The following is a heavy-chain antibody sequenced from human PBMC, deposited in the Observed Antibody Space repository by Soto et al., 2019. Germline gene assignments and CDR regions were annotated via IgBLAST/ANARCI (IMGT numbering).Heavy chain of an antibody. D-gene: IGHD1-26*01. Sequence: GGSLRLSCAASGFTFSSYAMHWVRQAPGKGLEWVAVISYDGSNKYYADSVKGRFTISRDNSKNTLYLQMNSLRAEDTAVYYCARDGTDEWELQSSWGQGTLVTVSS. CDR3: ARDGTDEWELQSS. V-gene: IGHV3-30-3*01. J-gene: IGHJ4*02. CDR2: ISYDGSNK. CDR1: GFTFSSYA.